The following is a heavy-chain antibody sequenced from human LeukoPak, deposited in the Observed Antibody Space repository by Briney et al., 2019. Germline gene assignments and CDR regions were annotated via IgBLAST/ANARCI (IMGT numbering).Heavy chain of an antibody. J-gene: IGHJ4*02. CDR3: ASLTGYDVPSDY. Sequence: VKVSCKASGGTFSSYAISWVRQAPGQGLEWMGGIIPILGTANYAQKFQGRVTITTDESTSTAYMELSSLRSEDTAVYYCASLTGYDVPSDYWGQGTLVTVSS. V-gene: IGHV1-69*05. CDR2: IIPILGTA. CDR1: GGTFSSYA. D-gene: IGHD3-9*01.